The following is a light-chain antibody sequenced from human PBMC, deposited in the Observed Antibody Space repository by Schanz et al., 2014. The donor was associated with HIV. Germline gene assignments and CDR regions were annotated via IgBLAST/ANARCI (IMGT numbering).Light chain of an antibody. CDR2: DVT. CDR3: SSYTVSGARGVI. Sequence: QSALTQPASVSGSPGQSITISCTGTSSDVGADNSVSWYQQHPGRAPRLLVYDVTYRPSGVSNRFSGSKSGNTASLTISGLQPEDEADYYCSSYTVSGARGVIVGTGTKLTVL. J-gene: IGLJ2*01. CDR1: SSDVGADNS. V-gene: IGLV2-14*03.